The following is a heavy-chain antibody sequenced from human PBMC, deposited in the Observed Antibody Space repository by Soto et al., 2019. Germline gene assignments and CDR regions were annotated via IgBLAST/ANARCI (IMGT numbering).Heavy chain of an antibody. V-gene: IGHV4-39*01. Sequence: SETLSLTCTVSGGSINTNANYWALIRQPPGKGLEWIGSFHYSGTTYYNPSLKSRAIISSDVSKNQFSLRLTSVTAADTAVYSCARLTSVYYDSWGQGILVTVSS. CDR2: FHYSGTT. CDR3: ARLTSVYYDS. J-gene: IGHJ4*02. D-gene: IGHD3-22*01. CDR1: GGSINTNANY.